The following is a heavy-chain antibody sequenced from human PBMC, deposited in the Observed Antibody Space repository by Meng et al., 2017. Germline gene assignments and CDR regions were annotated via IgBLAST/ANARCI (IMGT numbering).Heavy chain of an antibody. CDR2: ISGSGIFT. CDR3: AKDGFVA. J-gene: IGHJ4*02. D-gene: IGHD5-12*01. V-gene: IGHV3-23*04. CDR1: GFTLSIYT. Sequence: LLLGEHGGGLVRPGGSRRLSCAASGFTLSIYTMSWVRQAPGKGLEWVSGISGSGIFTYYANSVRGRFTISRDNSKNTLFLQMNSLRAEDTAIYYCAKDGFVAGGQGTLVTVSS.